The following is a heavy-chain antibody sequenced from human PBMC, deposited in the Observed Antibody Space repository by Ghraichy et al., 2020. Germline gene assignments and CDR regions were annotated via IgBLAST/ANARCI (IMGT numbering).Heavy chain of an antibody. Sequence: GSLRLSCAASGFIFSDPWMSWVRQAPGKGLEWVANIKQDGSEKYYVDSVKGRFTISRDNAKNSLYLQMISLRAEDTGMYYCARGRGLDSWGQGALVTVSS. D-gene: IGHD2-15*01. CDR3: ARGRGLDS. V-gene: IGHV3-7*04. CDR1: GFIFSDPW. J-gene: IGHJ4*02. CDR2: IKQDGSEK.